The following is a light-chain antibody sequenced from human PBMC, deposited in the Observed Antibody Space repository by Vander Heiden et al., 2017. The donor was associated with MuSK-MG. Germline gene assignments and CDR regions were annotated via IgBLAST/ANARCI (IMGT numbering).Light chain of an antibody. CDR3: CSYAGSNSVI. CDR2: EVN. CDR1: SDDIGSYNL. J-gene: IGLJ2*01. Sequence: QPALTQPASVSGSPGQSITISCTGTSDDIGSYNLVSWYQRRPGNAPKLIICEVNKRPSGISTRFSGSKSGNSASLTISGLQAEDEADYYCCSYAGSNSVIFGGGTKLTAL. V-gene: IGLV2-23*02.